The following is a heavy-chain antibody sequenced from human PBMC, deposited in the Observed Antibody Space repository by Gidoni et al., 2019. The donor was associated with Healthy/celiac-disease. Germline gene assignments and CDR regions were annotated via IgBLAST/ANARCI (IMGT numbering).Heavy chain of an antibody. CDR3: ARADAYYYDSSGYYPV. V-gene: IGHV3-21*01. D-gene: IGHD3-22*01. Sequence: EVQLVESGGGLVKPGGSLRLSCAASGFTFSSYSMNWVRQAPGKGLEWVSSISSSSSYIYYADSVKGRFTISRDNAKNSLYLQMNSLRAEDTAVYYCARADAYYYDSSGYYPVWGQGTLVTVSS. J-gene: IGHJ4*02. CDR2: ISSSSSYI. CDR1: GFTFSSYS.